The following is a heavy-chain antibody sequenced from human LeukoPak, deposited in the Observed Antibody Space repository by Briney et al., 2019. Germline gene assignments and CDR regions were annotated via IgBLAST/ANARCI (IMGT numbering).Heavy chain of an antibody. CDR2: ISGSGSTK. CDR3: ARGLQENDWFYP. Sequence: GGSLRLSCAASGFVFSNYYMDWIRQAPGKGLEWISYISGSGSTKYYADSVKGRFTISRDNARDSLFLQMDSLTADDTAVYYCARGLQENDWFYPWGQGTLVTVSS. D-gene: IGHD1-1*01. CDR1: GFVFSNYY. J-gene: IGHJ5*02. V-gene: IGHV3-11*01.